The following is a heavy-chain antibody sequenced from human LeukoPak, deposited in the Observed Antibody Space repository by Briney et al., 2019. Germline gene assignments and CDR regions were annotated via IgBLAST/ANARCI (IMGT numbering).Heavy chain of an antibody. V-gene: IGHV4-34*01. CDR3: ARSQTYDFWSGKAHYFDY. D-gene: IGHD3-3*01. Sequence: SETLSLTCAVYGGSFSGYYWSWIRQPPGKGLEWIGEVNHSGSTNYNPSLKSRVTISVDTSKNQFSLKLSSVTAADTAVYYCARSQTYDFWSGKAHYFDYWGQGTLVTVSS. CDR1: GGSFSGYY. J-gene: IGHJ4*02. CDR2: VNHSGST.